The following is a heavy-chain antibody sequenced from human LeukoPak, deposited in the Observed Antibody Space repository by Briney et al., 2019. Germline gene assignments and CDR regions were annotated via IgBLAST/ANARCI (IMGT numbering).Heavy chain of an antibody. CDR2: INPSGGST. CDR1: GYTFTSYY. Sequence: ASVKVSCKASGYTFTSYYMHWVRQAPGQGLEWMGIINPSGGSTSYAQKFQGRVTMTRDTSTSTVYMELSSLRSEDTAVYYCARAGLIDSYYYYCYGMDVWGQGTTVTVSS. V-gene: IGHV1-46*01. CDR3: ARAGLIDSYYYYCYGMDV. D-gene: IGHD3-16*01. J-gene: IGHJ6*02.